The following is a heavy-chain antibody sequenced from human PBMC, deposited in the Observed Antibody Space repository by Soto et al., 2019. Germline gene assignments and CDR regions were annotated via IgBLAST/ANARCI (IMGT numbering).Heavy chain of an antibody. V-gene: IGHV4-31*03. D-gene: IGHD6-13*01. J-gene: IGHJ4*02. CDR2: IYYSGST. CDR3: ARESPRAAAGGVDY. Sequence: QVQLQESGPGLVKPSQTLSLTCTVSGGSISSGGYYWSWIRQHPGKGLEWIGYIYYSGSTYYNPSLKSRVTISVDTSKNQCSLKLSSVTAADTAVYYCARESPRAAAGGVDYWGQGTLVTVSS. CDR1: GGSISSGGYY.